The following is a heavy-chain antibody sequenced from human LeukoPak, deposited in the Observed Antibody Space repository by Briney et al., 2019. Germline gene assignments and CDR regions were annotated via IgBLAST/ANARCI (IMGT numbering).Heavy chain of an antibody. J-gene: IGHJ4*02. D-gene: IGHD3-22*01. CDR2: ISSNGGYI. V-gene: IGHV3-21*01. CDR3: ASAGPNYDSSGYVY. Sequence: AGSLRLSCAGSEFTFRSYSMSWVRQPPGKGLEWVSSISSNGGYIYYADSVKGRFTISRDNARDSVYLQMKSLRAEDTAVYYCASAGPNYDSSGYVYWGQGTPVTVSS. CDR1: EFTFRSYS.